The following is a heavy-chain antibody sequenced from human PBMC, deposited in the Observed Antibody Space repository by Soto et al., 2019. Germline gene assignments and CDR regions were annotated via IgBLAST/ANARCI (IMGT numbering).Heavy chain of an antibody. D-gene: IGHD2-8*01. CDR1: GFTFSSYG. CDR2: ISYDGSNK. Sequence: QVQLVESGGGVVQPGRSLRLSCAASGFTFSSYGMHWVRQAPGKGLEWVAVISYDGSNKYYADSVKGRFTISRDNSKNTLYLQVNSLRAEDTAVYYCAKALLSALCINGVCYPPGATYYYYYVSVW. CDR3: AKALLSALCINGVCYPPGATYYYYYVSV. V-gene: IGHV3-30*18. J-gene: IGHJ6*03.